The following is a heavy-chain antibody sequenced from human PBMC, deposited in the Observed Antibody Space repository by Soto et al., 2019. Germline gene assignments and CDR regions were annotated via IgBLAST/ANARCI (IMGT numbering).Heavy chain of an antibody. CDR3: ARHELLDNLHNWFDP. V-gene: IGHV1-3*01. J-gene: IGHJ5*02. D-gene: IGHD2-15*01. Sequence: GASVKVSCKASGYTFTSYAMHWVRQAPGQRLEWMGWINAGNGNTKYSQKFQGRVTITRDTSASTAYMELSSLRSEDTAVYYCARHELLDNLHNWFDPWGQGTLVTVSS. CDR1: GYTFTSYA. CDR2: INAGNGNT.